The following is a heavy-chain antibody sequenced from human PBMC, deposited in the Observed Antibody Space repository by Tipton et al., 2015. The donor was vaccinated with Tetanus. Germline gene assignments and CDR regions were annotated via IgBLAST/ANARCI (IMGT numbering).Heavy chain of an antibody. CDR2: IRYDGSNK. CDR3: ARGSSGWYLSVNY. Sequence: SLRLSCAASGFTFSSYGMHWVRQAPGKGLEWVAVIRYDGSNKYYADSVKGRFTISRDNSKNTLYLQMNSLRAEDTAVYYCARGSSGWYLSVNYWGQGTLVTVSS. D-gene: IGHD6-19*01. J-gene: IGHJ4*02. CDR1: GFTFSSYG. V-gene: IGHV3-33*01.